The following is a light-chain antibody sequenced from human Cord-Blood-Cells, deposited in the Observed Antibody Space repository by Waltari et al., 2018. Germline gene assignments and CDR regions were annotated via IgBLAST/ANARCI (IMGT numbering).Light chain of an antibody. V-gene: IGKV4-1*01. Sequence: DILITPFSIFLAVSLGERTTINCTSSQSVLYSSNNKYYLAWYQQKPGQPPKLLIYGASTRESGVPARFSGSGSGTDFTLTISCLQAEDVAVYYCQQYYSTPYTFGQGTKLEIK. CDR3: QQYYSTPYT. CDR2: GAS. J-gene: IGKJ2*01. CDR1: QSVLYSSNNKYY.